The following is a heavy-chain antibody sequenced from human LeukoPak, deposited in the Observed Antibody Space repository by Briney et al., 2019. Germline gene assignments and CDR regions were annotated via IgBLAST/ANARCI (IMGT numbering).Heavy chain of an antibody. CDR1: GGSISSGSYY. J-gene: IGHJ4*02. Sequence: KSSGTLSLTCTVSGGSISSGSYYWSWIRQPAGKGLEWIGRIYTSGSTNYNPSLKSRFTISVDTSKNQFSLKLSSVTAADTAVYYCARGFFYDSSGYKDYWGQGTLVTVSS. V-gene: IGHV4-61*02. D-gene: IGHD3-22*01. CDR2: IYTSGST. CDR3: ARGFFYDSSGYKDY.